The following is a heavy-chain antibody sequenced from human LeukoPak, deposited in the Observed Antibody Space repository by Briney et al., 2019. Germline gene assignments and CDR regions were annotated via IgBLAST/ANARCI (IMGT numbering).Heavy chain of an antibody. J-gene: IGHJ4*02. Sequence: SETLSLTCTVSGDSISSYYWSWIRQPAGKGLEWIGRIHPSGSTNYNPSLKSRVTLSVDTSKNQFSLEVTALTAADTAVYYCASEIVGVNSWGQGSLVTVSS. CDR1: GDSISSYY. CDR3: ASEIVGVNS. D-gene: IGHD1-26*01. CDR2: IHPSGST. V-gene: IGHV4-4*07.